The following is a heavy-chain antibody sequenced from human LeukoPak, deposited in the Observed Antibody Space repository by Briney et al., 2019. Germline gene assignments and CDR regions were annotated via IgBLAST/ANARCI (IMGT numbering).Heavy chain of an antibody. CDR1: GGSFSGYY. J-gene: IGHJ4*02. CDR3: ARHSTAYDSSGFEDY. D-gene: IGHD3-22*01. V-gene: IGHV4-34*01. CDR2: INHSGST. Sequence: PSETLSLTCAVYGGSFSGYYWSWIRQPPGKGLEWIGEINHSGSTNYNPSLKSRVTISVDTSKNQFSLKLSSVTAADTAVYYCARHSTAYDSSGFEDYWGQGTLVTVSS.